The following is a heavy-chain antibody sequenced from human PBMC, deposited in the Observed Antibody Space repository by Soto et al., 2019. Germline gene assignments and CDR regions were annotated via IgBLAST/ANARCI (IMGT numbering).Heavy chain of an antibody. V-gene: IGHV3-30-3*01. Sequence: GGSLRLSCAASGFTFSSYAMHWVRQAPGKGLEWVAVISYDGSNKYYADSVKGRFTISRDNSKNTLYLQMNSLRAEDTAVYYCARSSLMSYFDYWGQGTLVTVSS. CDR3: ARSSLMSYFDY. CDR2: ISYDGSNK. CDR1: GFTFSSYA. J-gene: IGHJ4*02.